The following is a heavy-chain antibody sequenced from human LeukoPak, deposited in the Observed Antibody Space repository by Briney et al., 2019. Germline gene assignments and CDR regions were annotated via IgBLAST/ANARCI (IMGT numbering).Heavy chain of an antibody. CDR3: TTHRTTVITGLVY. CDR2: LDPADGET. V-gene: IGHV1-24*01. Sequence: GAAVKVSCKVSGYTLTDLSTHWVRPAPAKGLEWMGGLDPADGETIYAQKFQGRVTMTEDTSTDTAYMELNRLRSEDTAVYYCTTHRTTVITGLVYWGQGTLVSVSS. D-gene: IGHD4-17*01. CDR1: GYTLTDLS. J-gene: IGHJ4*02.